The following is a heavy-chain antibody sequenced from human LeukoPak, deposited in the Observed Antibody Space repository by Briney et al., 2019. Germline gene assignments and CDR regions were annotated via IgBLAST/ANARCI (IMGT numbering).Heavy chain of an antibody. CDR2: IIPIFGTA. Sequence: SVTVSYKASGGTFNIYAISWVRQAPGQGGEWMGGIIPIFGTANYTQKLQGRVTITADKNKSRAYMEERRQRCGDTAVYYCARGGDYGDYGGYYYYYYMDVWGKGTTVTVSS. CDR3: ARGGDYGDYGGYYYYYYMDV. D-gene: IGHD4-17*01. V-gene: IGHV1-69*06. J-gene: IGHJ6*03. CDR1: GGTFNIYA.